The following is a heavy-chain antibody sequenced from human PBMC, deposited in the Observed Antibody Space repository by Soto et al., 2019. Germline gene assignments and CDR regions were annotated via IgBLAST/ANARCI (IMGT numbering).Heavy chain of an antibody. V-gene: IGHV4-61*08. D-gene: IGHD3-22*01. J-gene: IGHJ6*02. Sequence: SETLSLTCTVSGGSISSGGYYWSWIRQPPGKGLEWIGYIYYSGSTNYNPSRKSRVTISVDTSKNQFSLKLSSVTAADTAVYYCAREDSSYGMDVWGQGTTVTVSS. CDR3: AREDSSYGMDV. CDR1: GGSISSGGYY. CDR2: IYYSGST.